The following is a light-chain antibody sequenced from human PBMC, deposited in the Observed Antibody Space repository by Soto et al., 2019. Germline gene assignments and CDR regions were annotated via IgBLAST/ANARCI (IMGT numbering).Light chain of an antibody. Sequence: QCVLTQAPSESGAPGQRVTISCTGSSSNIGAGYDVHWYQQLPGTAPKLLIYGNSNRPSGVPDRFSGSKSVTSASLAITGLQAEDEADYYCQSYDSSLSVWVFGGGTKLTVL. J-gene: IGLJ3*02. V-gene: IGLV1-40*01. CDR3: QSYDSSLSVWV. CDR1: SSNIGAGYD. CDR2: GNS.